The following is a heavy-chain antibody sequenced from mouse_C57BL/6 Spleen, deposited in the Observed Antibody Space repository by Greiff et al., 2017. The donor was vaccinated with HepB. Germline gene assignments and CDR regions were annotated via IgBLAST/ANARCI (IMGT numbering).Heavy chain of an antibody. CDR3: ARGGSSYGY. CDR2: ISYDGSN. Sequence: EVKLVELGPGLVKPSQSLSLTCSVTGYSITSGYYWNWIRQFPGNKLEWMGYISYDGSNNYNPSLKNRISITRDTSKNQFFLKLNSVTTEDTATYYCARGGSSYGYWGQGTTLTVSS. J-gene: IGHJ2*01. D-gene: IGHD1-1*01. V-gene: IGHV3-6*01. CDR1: GYSITSGYY.